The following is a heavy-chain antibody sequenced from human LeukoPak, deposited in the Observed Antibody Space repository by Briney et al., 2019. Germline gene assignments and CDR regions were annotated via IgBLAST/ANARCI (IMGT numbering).Heavy chain of an antibody. Sequence: ASVKVSCKASGYTFTGYYMHWVRQAPGQGLEWMGWINPNSGGTNYAQKFQGRVTMTRDTSISTAYMELSRLRSDDTAVYYCTSIGERGYSYGFAYWGQGTLVTVSS. V-gene: IGHV1-2*02. J-gene: IGHJ4*02. CDR2: INPNSGGT. CDR1: GYTFTGYY. D-gene: IGHD5-18*01. CDR3: TSIGERGYSYGFAY.